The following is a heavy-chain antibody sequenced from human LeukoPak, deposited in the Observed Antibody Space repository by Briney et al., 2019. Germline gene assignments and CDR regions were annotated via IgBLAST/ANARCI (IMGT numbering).Heavy chain of an antibody. CDR3: AHRPQIVVVVPADAGNWFDP. V-gene: IGHV2-5*01. CDR1: GFSLSTSGVG. D-gene: IGHD2-2*01. J-gene: IGHJ5*02. Sequence: SGPTLVKPTQALTLTCTFSGFSLSTSGVGVGWIRQPPGKALEWLALIYWNDDKRYSPSLKSRLTITKDTSKNQVVLTMTNMDPVDTATYYCAHRPQIVVVVPADAGNWFDPWGQGTLVTVSS. CDR2: IYWNDDK.